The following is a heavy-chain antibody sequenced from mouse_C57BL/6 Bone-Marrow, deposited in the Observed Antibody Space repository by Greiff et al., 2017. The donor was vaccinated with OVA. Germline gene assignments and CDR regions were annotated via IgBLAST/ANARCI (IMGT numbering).Heavy chain of an antibody. J-gene: IGHJ4*01. CDR2: INPNYGTT. Sequence: VQLQQPGPELVKPGASVKISCKASGYSFTDYNMNWVKQSTGKSLEWIGVINPNYGTTSYNQKFKGKATLTVDQSSSTAYMQLNSLTSEDSAVYYCARGYYGSSYLYAMDYWGQGTSVTVSS. D-gene: IGHD1-1*01. CDR1: GYSFTDYN. CDR3: ARGYYGSSYLYAMDY. V-gene: IGHV1-39*01.